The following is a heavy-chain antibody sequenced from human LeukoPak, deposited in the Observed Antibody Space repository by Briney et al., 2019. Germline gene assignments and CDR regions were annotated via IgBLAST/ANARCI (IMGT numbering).Heavy chain of an antibody. CDR2: IYSGGST. Sequence: GGSLRLSCAASGFTFSSYGMNWVPQAPGKGLEWVSVIYSGGSTYYASSVKGRFTISRDGPKNTLYLQMNSLRVEDTAVYYCARDDGSGGPFDYWGQGTLVTVSS. D-gene: IGHD3-10*01. CDR1: GFTFSSYG. V-gene: IGHV3-66*01. J-gene: IGHJ4*02. CDR3: ARDDGSGGPFDY.